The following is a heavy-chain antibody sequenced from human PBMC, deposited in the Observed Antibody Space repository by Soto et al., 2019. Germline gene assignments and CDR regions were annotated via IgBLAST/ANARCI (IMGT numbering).Heavy chain of an antibody. CDR2: IWYDGSNK. CDR1: GFTFSSYG. V-gene: IGHV3-33*01. CDR3: AREYCSSTSCYEGSAFDI. D-gene: IGHD2-2*01. Sequence: GGSLRLSCAASGFTFSSYGMHWVRQAPGKGLEWVAVIWYDGSNKYYADSVKGRFTISRDNSKNTLYLQMNSLRAEDTAVYYCAREYCSSTSCYEGSAFDIWGQGTMVTVS. J-gene: IGHJ3*02.